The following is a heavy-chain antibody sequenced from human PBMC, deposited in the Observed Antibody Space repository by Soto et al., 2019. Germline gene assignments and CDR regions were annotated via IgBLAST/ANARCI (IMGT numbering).Heavy chain of an antibody. CDR1: GGSISSSNL. V-gene: IGHV4-4*02. J-gene: IGHJ4*02. CDR3: AGSPRSIEAGGIAY. D-gene: IGHD6-13*01. CDR2: IYHSGST. Sequence: SETLSLTCAVSGGSISSSNLWTWVRQPPGKGLEWIGEIYHSGSTNYNPSLKSRVTISVDKSKNQFSLKVTSVTAADTAVYYWAGSPRSIEAGGIAYGGQGILVTVPS.